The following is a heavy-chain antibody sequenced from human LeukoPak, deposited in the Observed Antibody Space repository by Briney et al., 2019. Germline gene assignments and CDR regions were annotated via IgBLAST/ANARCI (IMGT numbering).Heavy chain of an antibody. Sequence: SETLSLTCSVSAHSVSTDYYWAWIRQPPGKGLEWIGSICHRGNAYYNASLKSRVTISLDKSKNQFSLKLTSVTAADTALYYCAREGTHTTNWYHWFDPWGQGTLVTVSS. CDR1: AHSVSTDYY. V-gene: IGHV4-38-2*02. CDR3: AREGTHTTNWYHWFDP. J-gene: IGHJ5*02. CDR2: ICHRGNA. D-gene: IGHD6-13*01.